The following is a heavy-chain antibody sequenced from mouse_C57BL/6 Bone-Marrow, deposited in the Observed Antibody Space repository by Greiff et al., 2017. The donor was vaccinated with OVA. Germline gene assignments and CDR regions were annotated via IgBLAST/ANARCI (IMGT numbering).Heavy chain of an antibody. Sequence: EVKLQESGPVLVKPGASVKMSCKASGYTFTDYYMNWVKQSHGKSLEWIGVINPYNGGTSYNQKFKGKATLTVDKSSSTAYMELNSLTSEDSAVYYCARDYYGSFYAMDYWGRGTSVTVSS. V-gene: IGHV1-19*01. D-gene: IGHD1-1*01. CDR3: ARDYYGSFYAMDY. CDR2: INPYNGGT. J-gene: IGHJ4*01. CDR1: GYTFTDYY.